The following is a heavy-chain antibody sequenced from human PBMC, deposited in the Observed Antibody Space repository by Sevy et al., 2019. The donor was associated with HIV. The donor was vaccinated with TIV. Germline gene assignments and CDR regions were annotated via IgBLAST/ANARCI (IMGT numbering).Heavy chain of an antibody. CDR1: GFTFSSYA. Sequence: GGSLRLSCAASGFTFSSYAMSWVRQAPGKGLEWVSAISGSGGSTYYAYSVKGRFTISRDNSKNTLYLQMNSLRAEDTAVYYCAKEEPYYYGSGSYRFDAFDIWGQGTMVTVSS. V-gene: IGHV3-23*01. CDR3: AKEEPYYYGSGSYRFDAFDI. D-gene: IGHD3-10*01. CDR2: ISGSGGST. J-gene: IGHJ3*02.